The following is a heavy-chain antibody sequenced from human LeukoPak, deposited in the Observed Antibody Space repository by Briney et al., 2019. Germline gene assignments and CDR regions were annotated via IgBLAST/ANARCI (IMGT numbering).Heavy chain of an antibody. CDR3: ARAGSNYDYVWGSYRKYNWFDP. CDR1: GGSFSGYY. CDR2: INHSGST. D-gene: IGHD3-16*02. Sequence: TSETLSLTCAVYGGSFSGYYWSWIRQPPGKGLEWIGEINHSGSTNYNPSLKSRVTISVGTSKNQFSLKLSSVTAADTAVYYCARAGSNYDYVWGSYRKYNWFDPWGQGTLVTVSS. V-gene: IGHV4-34*01. J-gene: IGHJ5*02.